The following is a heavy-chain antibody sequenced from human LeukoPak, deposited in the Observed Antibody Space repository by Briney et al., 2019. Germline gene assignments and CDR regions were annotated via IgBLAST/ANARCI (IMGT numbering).Heavy chain of an antibody. D-gene: IGHD6-13*01. CDR2: IYYSGST. V-gene: IGHV4-39*07. J-gene: IGHJ4*02. CDR3: ARHSSSWYGCDY. Sequence: SETLSLTCTVSGGSISSSSYYWGWIRQPPGQGLEWIGSIYYSGSTYYNPSLKSRVTISVDTSKNQFSLKLSSVTAADTAVYYCARHSSSWYGCDYWGQGTLVTVSS. CDR1: GGSISSSSYY.